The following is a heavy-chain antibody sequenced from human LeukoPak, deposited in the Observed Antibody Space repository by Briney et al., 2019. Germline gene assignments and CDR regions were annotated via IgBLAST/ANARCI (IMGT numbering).Heavy chain of an antibody. J-gene: IGHJ4*02. V-gene: IGHV3-30*03. Sequence: GRSLRPSCAASGFTFSSYGMHWVRQAPGKGLEWVAVISYDGSNKYYADSVKGRFTISRDNSKNSLSLQMNSLRAEDTAVYYCAREGSFYRYWGQGTLVTVSS. CDR3: AREGSFYRY. CDR2: ISYDGSNK. CDR1: GFTFSSYG. D-gene: IGHD3-3*01.